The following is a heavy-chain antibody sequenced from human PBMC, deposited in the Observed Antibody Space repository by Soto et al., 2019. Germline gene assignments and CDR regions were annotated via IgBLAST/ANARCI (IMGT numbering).Heavy chain of an antibody. J-gene: IGHJ4*02. CDR1: GFTFNNAW. CDR2: IKTKTDGGTT. D-gene: IGHD2-21*02. V-gene: IGHV3-15*07. Sequence: GESLKISCAASGFTFNNAWMNWVRQAPGKGLEWVGRIKTKTDGGTTDYVAPVKGRFTISRDDSKNTLYLQMNSLKTEDTAVYYCITEINCGGDCYSFYWGQGTLVTVSS. CDR3: ITEINCGGDCYSFY.